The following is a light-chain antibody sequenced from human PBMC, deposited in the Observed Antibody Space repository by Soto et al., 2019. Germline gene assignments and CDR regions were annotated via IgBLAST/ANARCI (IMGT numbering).Light chain of an antibody. Sequence: DIQMTQSPSSLSASVGDRVSITCRASQGISNFLAWYQQKPGKVPKLLISAASTVQSGVPSRFSGSGSGTDFTLTITSLQPEDVATYYCQKYSSVITFGQGTRLEI. CDR2: AAS. J-gene: IGKJ5*01. V-gene: IGKV1-27*01. CDR1: QGISNF. CDR3: QKYSSVIT.